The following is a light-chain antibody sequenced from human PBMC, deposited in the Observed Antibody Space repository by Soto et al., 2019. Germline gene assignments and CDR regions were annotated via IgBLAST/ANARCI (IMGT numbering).Light chain of an antibody. V-gene: IGKV1-27*01. J-gene: IGKJ5*01. CDR3: QKYNSASAT. CDR1: QGISNY. Sequence: DIQMTQSPSSLSASVGDRVTITCRASQGISNYLAWYQQKPGKVPKLLIYAASTLQSGVPSRFSGSGSGTDFTLTISSPQPEDVATYYCQKYNSASATFGQGTRLEIK. CDR2: AAS.